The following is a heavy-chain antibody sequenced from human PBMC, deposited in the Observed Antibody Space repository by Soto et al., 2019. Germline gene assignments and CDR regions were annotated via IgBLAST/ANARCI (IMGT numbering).Heavy chain of an antibody. J-gene: IGHJ4*02. V-gene: IGHV4-59*01. Sequence: NPSETLSLTCTVSGGSISSYYWSWIRQPPGKGLEWIGYIYYSGSTNYNPSLKSRVTISVDTSKNQFSLKLSSVTAADTAVYYCARTYYYDSSGYRYYFDYWGQGTLVTVSS. CDR1: GGSISSYY. CDR3: ARTYYYDSSGYRYYFDY. CDR2: IYYSGST. D-gene: IGHD3-22*01.